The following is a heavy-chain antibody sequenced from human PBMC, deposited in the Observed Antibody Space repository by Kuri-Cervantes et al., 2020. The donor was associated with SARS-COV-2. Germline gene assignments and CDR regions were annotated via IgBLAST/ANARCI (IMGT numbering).Heavy chain of an antibody. CDR1: GYSISSGYY. CDR3: ARGGTLRTYYDFWSGPNHLLANWFDP. CDR2: IYTSGST. Sequence: SETLSLTCAVSGYSISSGYYWSWIRQPAGKGLEWIGRIYTSGSTNYNPSLKSRVTMSVDTSKNQFSLKLSSVTAADTAVYYCARGGTLRTYYDFWSGPNHLLANWFDPWGQGTLVTVSS. J-gene: IGHJ5*02. V-gene: IGHV4-4*07. D-gene: IGHD3-3*01.